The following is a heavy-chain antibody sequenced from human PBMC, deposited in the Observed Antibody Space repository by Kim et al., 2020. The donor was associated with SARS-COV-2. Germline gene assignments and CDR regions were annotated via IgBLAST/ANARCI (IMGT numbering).Heavy chain of an antibody. J-gene: IGHJ4*02. CDR1: GFTFSSYG. V-gene: IGHV3-33*06. D-gene: IGHD6-13*01. CDR2: IWYDGSNK. CDR3: AKGPKQQLLRGGFDY. Sequence: GGSLRHSCAASGFTFSSYGMHWVRQAPGKGLEWVAVIWYDGSNKYYADSVKGRFTISRDNSKNTLYLQMNSLRAEDTAVYYCAKGPKQQLLRGGFDYWGQGTLVTVSS.